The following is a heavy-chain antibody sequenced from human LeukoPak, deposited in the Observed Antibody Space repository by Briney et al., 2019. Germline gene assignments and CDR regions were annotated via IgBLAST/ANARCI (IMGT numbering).Heavy chain of an antibody. CDR1: GFTFSSYA. CDR3: AKSIFGVVTITFDY. CDR2: ISGSGGST. V-gene: IGHV3-23*01. Sequence: GGSLRLSCAASGFTFSSYAMSWVRQAPGKGLEWVSAISGSGGSTYYADSVEGRFTISRDNSKNTLYLQMNSLRAEDTAVYYCAKSIFGVVTITFDYWGQGTLVTVSS. J-gene: IGHJ4*02. D-gene: IGHD3-3*01.